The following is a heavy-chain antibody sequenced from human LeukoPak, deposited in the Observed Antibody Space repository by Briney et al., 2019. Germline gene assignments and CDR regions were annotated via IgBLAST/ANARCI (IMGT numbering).Heavy chain of an antibody. D-gene: IGHD3-22*01. CDR2: IIPIFGTA. CDR1: GGTFSSYA. CDR3: ARAMIAGLGWFDP. J-gene: IGHJ5*02. Sequence: SVKVSCKASGGTFSSYAISWVRQAPAQGLEWMGRIIPIFGTANYAQKFQGRVTITTDESTSTAYMELRSLRSEDTAVYYCARAMIAGLGWFDPWGQGTLVTVSS. V-gene: IGHV1-69*05.